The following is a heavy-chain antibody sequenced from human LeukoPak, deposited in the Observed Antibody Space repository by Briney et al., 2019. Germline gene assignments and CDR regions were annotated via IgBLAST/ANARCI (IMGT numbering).Heavy chain of an antibody. CDR3: ARDLQQWIQLWFPVYGMDV. Sequence: GGSLRLSCAASGFTFSSYGMHWVRQAPGKGLEWVAVIWYDGSNKYYADSVKGRFTISRDNSKNTLYLQMNSLRAEDTAVYYRARDLQQWIQLWFPVYGMDVWGQGTTVTVSS. D-gene: IGHD5-18*01. CDR1: GFTFSSYG. V-gene: IGHV3-33*01. CDR2: IWYDGSNK. J-gene: IGHJ6*02.